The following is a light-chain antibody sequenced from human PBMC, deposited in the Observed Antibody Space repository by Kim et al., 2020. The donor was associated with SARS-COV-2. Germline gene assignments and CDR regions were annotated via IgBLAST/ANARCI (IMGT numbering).Light chain of an antibody. V-gene: IGLV2-23*02. CDR2: EVT. CDR3: CSYAGSSTWL. J-gene: IGLJ3*02. Sequence: QSALTQPASVSGSPGQSITISCTGTSSDVGSYTFVSWYQQYPGKAPKLIIYEVTKRPSGVSHRFSGSKSGNTASLTISGLQAGDEADYYCCSYAGSSTWLFGGGTQLTVL. CDR1: SSDVGSYTF.